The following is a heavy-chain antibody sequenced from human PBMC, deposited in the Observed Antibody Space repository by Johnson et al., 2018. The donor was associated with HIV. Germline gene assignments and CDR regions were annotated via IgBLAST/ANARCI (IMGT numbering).Heavy chain of an antibody. V-gene: IGHV3-7*05. CDR3: TTEWDGLDAFDI. Sequence: VQLVESGGGLVQPGGSLRLSCAASGFTFSSYWMSWVRQAPGKGLEWVANIKQDGSEKNYVDSVKGRFTISRDNAKNSLYLQMNSLKTEDTAVYYCTTEWDGLDAFDIWGQGTMVTVSS. J-gene: IGHJ3*02. D-gene: IGHD1-14*01. CDR2: IKQDGSEK. CDR1: GFTFSSYW.